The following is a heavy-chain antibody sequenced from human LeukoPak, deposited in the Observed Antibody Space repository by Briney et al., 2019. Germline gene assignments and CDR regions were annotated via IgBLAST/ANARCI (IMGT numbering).Heavy chain of an antibody. CDR1: GYSFTSYW. CDR3: ARRPTRDGYNYNFDY. V-gene: IGHV5-51*01. D-gene: IGHD5-24*01. J-gene: IGHJ4*02. CDR2: IYPGDSDT. Sequence: GESLKISCKGSGYSFTSYWIGWVRQMPGKGLEWMGIIYPGDSDTRYSPPFQGQVTISADKSISTAYLQWSSLKASDTAMYYCARRPTRDGYNYNFDYWGQGTLVTVSS.